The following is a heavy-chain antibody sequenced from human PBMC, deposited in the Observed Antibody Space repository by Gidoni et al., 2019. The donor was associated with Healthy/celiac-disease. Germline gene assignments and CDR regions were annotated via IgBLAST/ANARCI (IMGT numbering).Heavy chain of an antibody. CDR3: ATYSSSWERYFDY. D-gene: IGHD6-13*01. V-gene: IGHV4-61*01. J-gene: IGHJ4*02. CDR2: IYYSGST. Sequence: QVQLQESGPGLVKPSETLSLTCTVSGGSVSSGSYYWSWIRQPPGKGLEWIGYIYYSGSTNYNPSLKSRVTISVDTSKNQFSLKLSSVTAADTAVYYCATYSSSWERYFDYWGQGTLVTVSS. CDR1: GGSVSSGSYY.